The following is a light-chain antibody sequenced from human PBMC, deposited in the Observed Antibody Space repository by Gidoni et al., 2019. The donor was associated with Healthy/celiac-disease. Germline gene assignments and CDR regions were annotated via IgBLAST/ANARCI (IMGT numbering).Light chain of an antibody. CDR3: QQSCNWPWT. CDR1: QSISSY. CDR2: DAS. V-gene: IGKV3-11*01. J-gene: IGKJ1*01. Sequence: VLTPSPSTLSFSPGERATLSCRASQSISSYLAWYQQKPGQAPRLLIYDASSRATGIPARFSGSGSGTDFTLTISSLEPEDFAVYYCQQSCNWPWTFGQGTKVEIK.